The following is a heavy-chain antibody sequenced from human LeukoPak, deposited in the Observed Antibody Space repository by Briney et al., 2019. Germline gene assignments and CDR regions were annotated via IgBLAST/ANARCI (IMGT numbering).Heavy chain of an antibody. CDR1: GGSISSSSYY. D-gene: IGHD3-10*01. Sequence: SETLSLTCTVSGGSISSSSYYWGWIRQPPGKGLEWIGSIYYSGSTYYNPSLKSRVTISIDRSKNHFSLKLSSVTAADTAVYYCARTYGSGNTIDAFDVWGQGTTVTVSS. CDR3: ARTYGSGNTIDAFDV. J-gene: IGHJ3*01. CDR2: IYYSGST. V-gene: IGHV4-39*07.